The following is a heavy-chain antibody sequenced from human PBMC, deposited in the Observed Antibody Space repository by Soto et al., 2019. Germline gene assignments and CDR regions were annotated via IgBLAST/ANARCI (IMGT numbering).Heavy chain of an antibody. CDR1: GGSISSSSYY. Sequence: SETLSLTCTVSGGSISSSSYYWGWIRQPPGKGLEWIGSIYYSGSTYYNPSLKSRVTISVDTSKNQFSLKLSSVTAADTAVYYCARSSRYCSGGSCYRYCGHRTLVTVSS. V-gene: IGHV4-39*01. CDR3: ARSSRYCSGGSCYRY. D-gene: IGHD2-15*01. CDR2: IYYSGST. J-gene: IGHJ4*01.